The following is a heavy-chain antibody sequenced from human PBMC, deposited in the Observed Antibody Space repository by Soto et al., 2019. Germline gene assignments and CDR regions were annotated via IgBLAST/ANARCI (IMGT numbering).Heavy chain of an antibody. CDR2: IYYSGST. V-gene: IGHV4-39*01. Sequence: SETMSHTCPVSGGSIGSSGCYLGWIRQPPGKGLEWIGSIYYSGSTYYNPSLKSRVTISVDTSKNQFSLKLSSVTAADTAVYYCARPLVGRFGESKPGGYNWFDPWGQGNLVTVSS. CDR3: ARPLVGRFGESKPGGYNWFDP. D-gene: IGHD3-10*01. J-gene: IGHJ5*02. CDR1: GGSIGSSGCY.